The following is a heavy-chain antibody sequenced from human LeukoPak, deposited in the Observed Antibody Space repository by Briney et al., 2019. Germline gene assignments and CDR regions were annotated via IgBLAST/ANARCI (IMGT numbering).Heavy chain of an antibody. Sequence: ASVKVSCKTSANTFTTFPIHWVRQAPGQKFEWMGWINAANGNTQFSPRFQARITITRDTSASTAYMELSRLRSEDTAVYYCATDYEVGATGHFDYWGQGTLVTVSS. CDR1: ANTFTTFP. J-gene: IGHJ4*02. CDR3: ATDYEVGATGHFDY. D-gene: IGHD1-26*01. V-gene: IGHV1-3*01. CDR2: INAANGNT.